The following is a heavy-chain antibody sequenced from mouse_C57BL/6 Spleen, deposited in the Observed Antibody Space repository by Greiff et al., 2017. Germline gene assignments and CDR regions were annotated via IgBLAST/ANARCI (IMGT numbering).Heavy chain of an antibody. D-gene: IGHD2-5*01. Sequence: EVKLVESGGGLVKPGGSLKLSCAASGYAFSSYTMSWVRQTPEKRLEWFATICGGGGNTYYTGSVKGRFTISRDKANNTLYLPMSSLRSEDTALYYCASYSNYEAMDYWGQGTSVTVSS. CDR2: ICGGGGNT. J-gene: IGHJ4*01. CDR1: GYAFSSYT. V-gene: IGHV5-9*01. CDR3: ASYSNYEAMDY.